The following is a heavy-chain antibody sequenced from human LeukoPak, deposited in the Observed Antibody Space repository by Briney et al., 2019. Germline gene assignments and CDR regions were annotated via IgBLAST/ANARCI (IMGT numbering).Heavy chain of an antibody. CDR3: AKGPHSSSWYYFDS. J-gene: IGHJ4*02. V-gene: IGHV3-30*18. D-gene: IGHD6-13*01. Sequence: PGGSLRLSCAASRFTFSYFAMHWVRQAPGKGLEWVAVLSDDGSNKFYADSVKGRFTISRDNSKNTLYLQMNSLRAEDTAFYYCAKGPHSSSWYYFDSRGQGTLVTVSS. CDR1: RFTFSYFA. CDR2: LSDDGSNK.